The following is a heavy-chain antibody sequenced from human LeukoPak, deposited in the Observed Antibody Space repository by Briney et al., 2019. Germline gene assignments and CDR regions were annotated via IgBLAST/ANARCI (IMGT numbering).Heavy chain of an antibody. CDR1: GGSFSGYY. CDR3: ARITVTTTPDDY. V-gene: IGHV4-34*01. J-gene: IGHJ4*02. CDR2: INHSGST. Sequence: PSETLSLTCAVYGGSFSGYYWSWIRQPPGKGLEWIGEINHSGSTHYNPSLKSRVTISVDTSKNQFSLKLSSVTAADTAVYYCARITVTTTPDDYWGQGTLVTVS. D-gene: IGHD4-17*01.